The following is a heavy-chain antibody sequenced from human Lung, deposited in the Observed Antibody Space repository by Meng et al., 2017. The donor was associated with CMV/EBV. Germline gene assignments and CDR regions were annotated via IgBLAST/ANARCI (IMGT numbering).Heavy chain of an antibody. V-gene: IGHV3-74*01. CDR1: GFSFSSYW. D-gene: IGHD2-8*01. CDR2: INSGGTTT. CDR3: ARDVMGWFDP. J-gene: IGHJ5*02. Sequence: VQLVEAGGGLVQPGESMRLSVVASGFSFSSYWMHWVRQSPGKGLVWVERINSGGTTTTYADSVKGRFTISRDNAKNTLYLQMNSLRGEDTAVYYCARDVMGWFDPWGQGALVTVSS.